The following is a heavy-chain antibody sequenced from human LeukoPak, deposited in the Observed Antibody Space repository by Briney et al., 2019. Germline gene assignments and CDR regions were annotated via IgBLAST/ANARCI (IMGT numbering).Heavy chain of an antibody. V-gene: IGHV1-2*06. Sequence: ASVKVSCKASGGTFSSYAISWVRQAPGQGLEWMGRINPNSGGTNYAQKFQGRVTMTRDTSISTAYMELSRLRSDDTAVYYCARGSTSMYYDFWSGYFSPDYWGQGTLVTVSS. CDR2: INPNSGGT. CDR3: ARGSTSMYYDFWSGYFSPDY. J-gene: IGHJ4*02. D-gene: IGHD3-3*01. CDR1: GGTFSSYA.